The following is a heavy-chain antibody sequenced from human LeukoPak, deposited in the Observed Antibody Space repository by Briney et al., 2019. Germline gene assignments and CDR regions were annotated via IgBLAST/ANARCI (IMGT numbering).Heavy chain of an antibody. CDR2: FYVGGAT. CDR3: ARGDGYNFFDY. V-gene: IGHV3-53*01. Sequence: GGSLRLSCAVSGFSVTNNYMSWVRQAPGKGLEWVAVFYVGGATYYADSVKGRFTISRDSSENTLYLQMKSLRAEDTAVYYCARGDGYNFFDYWGQGTLVTVSS. CDR1: GFSVTNNY. D-gene: IGHD5-24*01. J-gene: IGHJ4*02.